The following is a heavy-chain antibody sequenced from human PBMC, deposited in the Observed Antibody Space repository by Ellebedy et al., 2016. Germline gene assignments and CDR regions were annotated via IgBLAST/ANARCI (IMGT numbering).Heavy chain of an antibody. V-gene: IGHV4-34*01. Sequence: SETLSLXXAVYGGSFSGYYWSWIRQPPGKGLEWIGEINHSGSTNYNPSLKSRVTISVDTSKNQFSLKLSSVTAADTAVYYCATHYGSGSYYSIDYWGQGTLVTVSS. CDR2: INHSGST. CDR3: ATHYGSGSYYSIDY. J-gene: IGHJ4*02. CDR1: GGSFSGYY. D-gene: IGHD3-10*01.